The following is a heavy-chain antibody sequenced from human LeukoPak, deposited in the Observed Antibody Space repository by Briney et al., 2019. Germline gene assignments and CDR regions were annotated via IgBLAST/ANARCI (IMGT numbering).Heavy chain of an antibody. J-gene: IGHJ4*02. V-gene: IGHV3-11*01. CDR3: ARDTLDDY. CDR1: GFTFRDYY. CDR2: ISGSGTTI. Sequence: PGGSLRLSCAASGFTFRDYYMSWIRQAPGKGLEWISFISGSGTTIYYADSVKGRFSISRDNAKNSVFLQMNSLRAEDTAVYYCARDTLDDYWGQGTLVTVSS.